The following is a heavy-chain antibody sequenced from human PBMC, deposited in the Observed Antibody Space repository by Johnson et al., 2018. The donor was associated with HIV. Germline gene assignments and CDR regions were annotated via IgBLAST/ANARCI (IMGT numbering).Heavy chain of an antibody. J-gene: IGHJ3*02. D-gene: IGHD1/OR15-1a*01. CDR1: GFTFSSYA. CDR2: ISYDGSNK. CDR3: ARGTWEQPHSFDM. V-gene: IGHV3-30*14. Sequence: VQLLESGGGVVQPVRSLRLSCAASGFTFSSYAMHWVRQAPGKGLEWVAVISYDGSNKYYADSVKGRFTISRDNSKNTLYLQMNSLRAEDTAVYYWARGTWEQPHSFDMWGQGTMVTVAS.